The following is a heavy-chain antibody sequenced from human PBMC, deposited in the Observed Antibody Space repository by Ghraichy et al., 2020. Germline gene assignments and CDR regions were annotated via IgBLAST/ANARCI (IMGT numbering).Heavy chain of an antibody. CDR3: ARDPRTDYDFWSGYNDAFDI. D-gene: IGHD3-3*01. Sequence: ASVKVSCKASGYTFTGYYMHWVRQVPEQGLEWMGWVNPNSGGTNYAQKFQGRVTMTRDTSISTAYMELSRLRSDDTAVYYCARDPRTDYDFWSGYNDAFDIWGQGTMVTVSS. J-gene: IGHJ3*02. CDR1: GYTFTGYY. CDR2: VNPNSGGT. V-gene: IGHV1-2*02.